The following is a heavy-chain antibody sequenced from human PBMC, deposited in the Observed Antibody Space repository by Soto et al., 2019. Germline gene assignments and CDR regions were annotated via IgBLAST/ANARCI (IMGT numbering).Heavy chain of an antibody. CDR1: GFPVIWKY. V-gene: IGHV3-53*01. CDR3: ARDPYYYYGMDV. CDR2: IYSGGST. J-gene: IGHJ6*02. Sequence: GGSLSLSCATAGFPVIWKYMRWVLQAPGKGLEWVSVIYSGGSTYYADSVKGRFTISRDNSKNTLYLQMNSLRAEDTAVYYCARDPYYYYGMDVWGQGNTVTVSS.